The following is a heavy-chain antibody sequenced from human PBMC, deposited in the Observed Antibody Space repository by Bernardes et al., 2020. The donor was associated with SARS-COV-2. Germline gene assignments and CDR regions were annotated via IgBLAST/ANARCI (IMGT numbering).Heavy chain of an antibody. CDR2: INEDGSVT. CDR3: TRDIGGAASY. Sequence: GSLRLSCAPSGFIFSTYWMHWVRQAPGKGLVWVSRINEDGSVTNYADSVKGRFTISRDNAKKTLYLEMNSLRVDDTAVYYCTRDIGGAASYWGQGTLVTVSS. V-gene: IGHV3-74*01. CDR1: GFIFSTYW. D-gene: IGHD1-26*01. J-gene: IGHJ4*02.